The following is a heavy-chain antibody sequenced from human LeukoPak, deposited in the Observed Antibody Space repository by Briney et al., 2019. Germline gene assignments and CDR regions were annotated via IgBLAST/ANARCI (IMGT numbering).Heavy chain of an antibody. CDR2: VSGSASST. V-gene: IGHV3-23*01. CDR3: AKRWWQSYYFDY. Sequence: PGGSLRLSCAASGFTFSTYAMNWVRQAPGKGLQWVSGVSGSASSTYYADSVKGRFTISRDNSKNTLYLQMNSLRVEDTAVYFCAKRWWQSYYFDYWGQGTLVTVSS. D-gene: IGHD2-15*01. J-gene: IGHJ4*02. CDR1: GFTFSTYA.